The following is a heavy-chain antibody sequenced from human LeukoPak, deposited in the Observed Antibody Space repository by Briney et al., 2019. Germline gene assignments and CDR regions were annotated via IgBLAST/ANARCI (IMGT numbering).Heavy chain of an antibody. CDR2: ISASTGST. CDR1: GFTFGIYA. D-gene: IGHD1-26*01. V-gene: IGHV3-23*01. Sequence: GGSLRLSCAASGFTFGIYAMSWVRQAPGKGLEWLSSISASTGSTYYADSVKGRFTISRDNSKNTLYLQMNSLRAEDTALYYCAKVGPQYYYGMDVWGQGTTVTVSS. J-gene: IGHJ6*02. CDR3: AKVGPQYYYGMDV.